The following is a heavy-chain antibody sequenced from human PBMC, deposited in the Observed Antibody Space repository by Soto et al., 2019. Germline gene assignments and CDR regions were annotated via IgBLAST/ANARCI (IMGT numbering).Heavy chain of an antibody. CDR1: GWSFSGYY. CDR2: INHSGST. CDR3: VRSSIEPRIFMYPFDY. V-gene: IGHV4-34*01. J-gene: IGHJ4*02. Sequence: SETLSLTCAVYGWSFSGYYWTWIRQPPGTGLEWIGEINHSGSTNYNPSLKSRVTISVDTSKNQFSLRLNSVTAADTAVYFCVRSSIEPRIFMYPFDYWGLGTLVTVSS. D-gene: IGHD6-6*01.